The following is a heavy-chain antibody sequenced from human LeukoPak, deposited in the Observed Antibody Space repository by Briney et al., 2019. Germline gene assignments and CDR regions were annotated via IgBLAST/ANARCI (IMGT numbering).Heavy chain of an antibody. CDR3: VRHEYDSNGYYEF. D-gene: IGHD3-22*01. J-gene: IGHJ4*02. V-gene: IGHV1-2*02. CDR2: MNPNSGAR. Sequence: ASMKVSCKASGYTFTNYYIHWVRQAPGQGLEWMGWMNPNSGARTYAQKFQGRVTLTRDTSINTAYMELSRLTSDDTAVYYCVRHEYDSNGYYEFWGQGALVTVSS. CDR1: GYTFTNYY.